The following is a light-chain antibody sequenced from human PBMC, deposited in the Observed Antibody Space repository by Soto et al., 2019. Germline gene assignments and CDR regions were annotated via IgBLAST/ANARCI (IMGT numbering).Light chain of an antibody. CDR1: QSVSSNY. CDR3: QKYDSSPYT. CDR2: GAS. Sequence: EIVLTQSPGTLSLSPGERATLSCRASQSVSSNYLAWFQQKPGQAPRLLIYGASSRATSIPDRFSGSGSGTDFTLTISRLEPEVFAVYYCQKYDSSPYTFGRGTKVEIK. J-gene: IGKJ2*01. V-gene: IGKV3-20*01.